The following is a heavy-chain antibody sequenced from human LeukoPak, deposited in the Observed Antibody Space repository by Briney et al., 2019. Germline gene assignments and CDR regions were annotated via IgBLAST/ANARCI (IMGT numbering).Heavy chain of an antibody. D-gene: IGHD2-2*01. CDR2: ISGGGETT. Sequence: GGSLRLACAASGSTFSRYSMNWGRQASGKGLEWVSYISGGGETTYYADSVRGRFTISRDNAKNSLYLQVNSLRAEDTAVYYCAREPDTSSSDYFDYWGGRPLISVSS. CDR3: AREPDTSSSDYFDY. CDR1: GSTFSRYS. V-gene: IGHV3-48*04. J-gene: IGHJ4*02.